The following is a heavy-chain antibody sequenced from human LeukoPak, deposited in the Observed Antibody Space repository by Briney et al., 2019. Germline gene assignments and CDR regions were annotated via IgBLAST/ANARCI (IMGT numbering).Heavy chain of an antibody. J-gene: IGHJ3*02. D-gene: IGHD3-16*01. CDR2: INWNGGST. CDR3: ARVTYDYVLENAFDI. CDR1: GFTFDDYG. Sequence: PGGSLRLSCAASGFTFDDYGMSWVRQAPGKGLEWVSGINWNGGSTGYADSVKGRFTISRDNAKNSLYLQMNSLRAEDTALYYCARVTYDYVLENAFDIWGQGTMVTVSS. V-gene: IGHV3-20*04.